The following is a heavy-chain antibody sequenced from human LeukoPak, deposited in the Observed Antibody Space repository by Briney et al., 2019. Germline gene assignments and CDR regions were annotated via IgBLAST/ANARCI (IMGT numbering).Heavy chain of an antibody. CDR1: GGTFSSYA. J-gene: IGHJ4*02. D-gene: IGHD5-24*01. CDR3: ARGRWLQPHYFDY. V-gene: IGHV1-69*13. Sequence: SVKVSCKASGGTFSSYAISWVRQAPGQGLEWMGGIIPIFGTANYAQKFQGRVTITADESTSTAYMELSSLRSEDTAVYYCARGRWLQPHYFDYWGQGTLVTVSS. CDR2: IIPIFGTA.